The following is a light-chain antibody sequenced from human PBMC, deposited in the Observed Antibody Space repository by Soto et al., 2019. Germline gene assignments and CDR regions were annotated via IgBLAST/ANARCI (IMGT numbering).Light chain of an antibody. J-gene: IGKJ1*01. CDR2: DAS. CDR1: QSASTN. V-gene: IGKV3-11*01. CDR3: LQRSHWHPAWT. Sequence: ETVLTQSPAPLSLSPGERATLSCRASQSASTNLAWYQQKPGQAPRLLVYDASNRATGIPARFSGSGSETDFTLTISSLEPQDFAVYYCLQRSHWHPAWTFGQRTKVDIK.